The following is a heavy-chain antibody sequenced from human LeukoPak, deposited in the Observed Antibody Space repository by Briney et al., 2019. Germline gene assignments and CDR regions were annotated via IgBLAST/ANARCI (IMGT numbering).Heavy chain of an antibody. D-gene: IGHD2-15*01. CDR2: INYSGST. CDR1: GGSIGSGTYY. CDR3: ARVLPDYGLDV. Sequence: SETLSLTCIVSGGSIGSGTYYWSWIRQHPGKGLEWIGNINYSGSTYYNPSLKSRATISVDTSRNQFSLKLSSVTAADTAVYHCARVLPDYGLDVWGQGTTVTVSS. V-gene: IGHV4-31*03. J-gene: IGHJ6*02.